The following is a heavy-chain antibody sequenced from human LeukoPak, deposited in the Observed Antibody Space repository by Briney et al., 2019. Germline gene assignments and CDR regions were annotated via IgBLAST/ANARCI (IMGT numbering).Heavy chain of an antibody. D-gene: IGHD6-6*01. CDR1: GGSISTTDRY. V-gene: IGHV4-39*07. Sequence: SETLSLTCTVSGGSISTTDRYWGWVRQPPGKGLEWIGSIYYSGITYHNPSLKSRVTISVDTSKNQFSLKLSSVTAADTAVYYCAKKARQLDVWFDPWGQGTLVTVSS. CDR3: AKKARQLDVWFDP. CDR2: IYYSGIT. J-gene: IGHJ5*02.